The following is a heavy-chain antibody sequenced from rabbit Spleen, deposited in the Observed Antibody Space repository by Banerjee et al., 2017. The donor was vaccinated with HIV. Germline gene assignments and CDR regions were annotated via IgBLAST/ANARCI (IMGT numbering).Heavy chain of an antibody. CDR2: LDVVRSGTT. J-gene: IGHJ3*01. D-gene: IGHD4-2*01. CDR1: GLDFSINYW. Sequence: QEQLVESGGGLVQPEGSLTLTCKASGLDFSINYWICWVRQAPGKGLEWIACLDVVRSGTTYYASWAKGRFTISKASSATVTLQMTSLTAADTATYFCARDRYGGSPTRGDGLSLWGQGTLVTVS. V-gene: IGHV1S45*01. CDR3: ARDRYGGSPTRGDGLSL.